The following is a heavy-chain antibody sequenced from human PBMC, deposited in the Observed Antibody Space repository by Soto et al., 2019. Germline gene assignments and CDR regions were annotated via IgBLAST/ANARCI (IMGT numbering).Heavy chain of an antibody. V-gene: IGHV3-33*01. CDR1: GFTFSSYG. D-gene: IGHD5-12*01. CDR3: ARDKEDGYKDY. Sequence: GGSLRLSCAASGFTFSSYGMHWVRQAPGKGLEWVAVIWYDGSNKYYADSVKGRFTISRDNSKNTLYLQMNSLRAEDTAVYYCARDKEDGYKDYWGQGTLVTVSS. CDR2: IWYDGSNK. J-gene: IGHJ4*02.